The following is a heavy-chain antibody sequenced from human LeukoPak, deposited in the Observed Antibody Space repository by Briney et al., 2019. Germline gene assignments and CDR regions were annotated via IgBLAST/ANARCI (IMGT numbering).Heavy chain of an antibody. Sequence: GGSLRLSCVASGFTVSSNYMSWVRQAPGKGLEWVSVIYSGGSTYYANSVKGRFTISRDNSKNTLYLQMNSLRAEDTAVYYCARASSGYVWYYWGQGTLVTVSS. CDR1: GFTVSSNY. CDR2: IYSGGST. D-gene: IGHD5-12*01. V-gene: IGHV3-53*01. CDR3: ARASSGYVWYY. J-gene: IGHJ4*02.